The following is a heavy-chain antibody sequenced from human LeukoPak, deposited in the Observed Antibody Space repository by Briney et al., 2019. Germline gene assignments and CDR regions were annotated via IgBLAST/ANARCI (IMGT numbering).Heavy chain of an antibody. CDR2: ISSNGGST. D-gene: IGHD6-19*01. CDR3: VKGWEQWLVGGYFDY. J-gene: IGHJ4*02. Sequence: PGGCLRLSCSASGFTFSSYAMHWVREAPGKRLEYVSAISSNGGSTYYADSVKGRFTISRDNSKNTLYLQMSSLRAEDTAVYYCVKGWEQWLVGGYFDYWGQGTLVTVSS. V-gene: IGHV3-64D*09. CDR1: GFTFSSYA.